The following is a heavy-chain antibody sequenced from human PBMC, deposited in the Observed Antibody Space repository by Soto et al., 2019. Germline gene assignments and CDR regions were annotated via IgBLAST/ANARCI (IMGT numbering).Heavy chain of an antibody. V-gene: IGHV3-11*01. Sequence: GGSLRLSCAASGFTFSDYYMSWIRQAPGKGLEWVSYISSSGSTIYYADSVKGRFTISRDNAKNSLYLQMNSLRAEDTAVYYCVSEPPYMITFGGVIVDYWGQGTLVTVSS. CDR3: VSEPPYMITFGGVIVDY. CDR1: GFTFSDYY. D-gene: IGHD3-16*02. J-gene: IGHJ4*02. CDR2: ISSSGSTI.